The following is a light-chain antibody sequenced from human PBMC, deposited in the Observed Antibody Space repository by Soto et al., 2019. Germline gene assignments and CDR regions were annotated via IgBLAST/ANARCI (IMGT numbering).Light chain of an antibody. Sequence: DIQVTQSPSTLSASVGGRVTITCGPSQSIGTWLAWYQQKPGKAPKLLIFDASTLESGVPSRFSGSGSGTDFTLTISSLQPDDFATYYCQQYSDSSGAFGQGTKV. CDR3: QQYSDSSGA. J-gene: IGKJ1*01. CDR2: DAS. V-gene: IGKV1-5*01. CDR1: QSIGTW.